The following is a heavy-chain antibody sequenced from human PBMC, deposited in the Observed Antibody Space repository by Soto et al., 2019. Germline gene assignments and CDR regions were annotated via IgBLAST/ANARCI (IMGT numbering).Heavy chain of an antibody. CDR3: ARGRGSYYRRNWFDP. Sequence: PSETLSLTCAVYGGSFSGYYWSWIRQPPGKGLEWIGEINHSGSTNYNPSLKSRVTISVDTSKNQLSLKLSSVTAADTAVYYCARGRGSYYRRNWFDPWGQGTLVTVSS. CDR1: GGSFSGYY. CDR2: INHSGST. D-gene: IGHD1-26*01. V-gene: IGHV4-34*01. J-gene: IGHJ5*02.